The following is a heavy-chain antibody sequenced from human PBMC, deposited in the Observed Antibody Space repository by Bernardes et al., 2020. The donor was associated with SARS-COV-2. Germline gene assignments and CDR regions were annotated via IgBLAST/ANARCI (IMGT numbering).Heavy chain of an antibody. J-gene: IGHJ4*02. CDR1: GGSISSGSYY. Sequence: SETLSLTCTVSGGSISSGSYYWSWIRQPAGKGLEWIGRIYTSGSTNYNPSLKSRVTISVDTSKNQFSLKLSSVTAADTAVYYCARGPSPQDIVIVASALTFDYWGQGALVTVSS. CDR2: IYTSGST. CDR3: ARGPSPQDIVIVASALTFDY. V-gene: IGHV4-61*02. D-gene: IGHD2-2*01.